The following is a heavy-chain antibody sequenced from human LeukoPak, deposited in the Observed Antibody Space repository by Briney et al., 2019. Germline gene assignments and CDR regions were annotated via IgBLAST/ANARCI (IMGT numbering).Heavy chain of an antibody. Sequence: GGSLRLSCAASGFTFSSYVMHWVRQAPGKGLEWVAIISYDGSNEYYADSVKGRFTISRDNAKNSLYLQMNSLRAEDTAVYYCARDATEVTRLDYWGQGILVTVSS. CDR3: ARDATEVTRLDY. CDR2: ISYDGSNE. V-gene: IGHV3-30*04. CDR1: GFTFSSYV. D-gene: IGHD5-18*01. J-gene: IGHJ4*02.